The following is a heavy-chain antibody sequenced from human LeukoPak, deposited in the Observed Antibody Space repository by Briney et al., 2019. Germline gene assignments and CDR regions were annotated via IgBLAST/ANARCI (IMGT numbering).Heavy chain of an antibody. J-gene: IGHJ4*02. D-gene: IGHD3-9*01. V-gene: IGHV4-39*01. CDR1: GGSISSSSYY. Sequence: SETLSLTCTVSGGSISSSSYYWGWIRQXXXXGLEWIGSIYYSGSTYYNPSLKSRVTISVDTSKNQFSLKLSSVTAADTAVYYCAASDWSKADYWGQGTLVTVSS. CDR3: AASDWSKADY. CDR2: IYYSGST.